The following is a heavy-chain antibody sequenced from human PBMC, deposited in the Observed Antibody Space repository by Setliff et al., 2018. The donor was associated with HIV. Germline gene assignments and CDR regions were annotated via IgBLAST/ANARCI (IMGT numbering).Heavy chain of an antibody. J-gene: IGHJ3*02. CDR3: ARVFHSLPTGLNDPFEM. V-gene: IGHV4-34*01. CDR2: IDHSGST. CDR1: DGSFSGYY. D-gene: IGHD4-17*01. Sequence: SETLSLTCAVYDGSFSGYYWSWIRQPPGKGLEWIGEIDHSGSTNYNPSLKSRVTISVDTSKKQFTLKLNSVTAADTAVYYCARVFHSLPTGLNDPFEMWGQGTLVTVSS.